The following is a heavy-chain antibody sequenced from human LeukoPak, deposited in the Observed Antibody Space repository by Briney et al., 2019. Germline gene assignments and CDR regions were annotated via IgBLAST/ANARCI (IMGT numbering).Heavy chain of an antibody. CDR2: ISPGDSDT. J-gene: IGHJ6*02. CDR3: ARRVSGGMDV. CDR1: GYSFISYW. Sequence: GESLKIPCKGSGYSFISYWIAWVRLMPGKGLEWMGIISPGDSDTRSSPSFQGQVSISVDKSINTAYLQWSSLKASDTAMYYCARRVSGGMDVWGQGTPVTVSS. V-gene: IGHV5-51*01.